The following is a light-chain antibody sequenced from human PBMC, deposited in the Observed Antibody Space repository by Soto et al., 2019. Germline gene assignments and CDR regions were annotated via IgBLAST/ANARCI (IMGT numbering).Light chain of an antibody. CDR1: RSVSGRY. CDR3: QQYGSSPRT. V-gene: IGKV3D-20*01. J-gene: IGKJ1*01. Sequence: EIVLTQSPATLSLSPGERATLSCGASRSVSGRYLAWYQQKPGLAPRLLIYDASNRATGIPDRFSGSGSGTDFTLTISRLEPEDFAVYFCQQYGSSPRTFGQGTKVEI. CDR2: DAS.